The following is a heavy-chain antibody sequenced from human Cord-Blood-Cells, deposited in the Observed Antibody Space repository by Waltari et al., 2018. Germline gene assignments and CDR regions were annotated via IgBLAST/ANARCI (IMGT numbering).Heavy chain of an antibody. V-gene: IGHV4-4*07. CDR2: IDTSGST. Sequence: QVQLQESGPGLVKPSETLSLTCTVSGGSISSYYWSWIRQPAGKGLEWIGRIDTSGSTNYYPALKCRVTMSVDTSKNHFSLKLSSVTAADTAVYYCARVFGYDSSGYYSNWFDPWGQGTLVTVSS. D-gene: IGHD3-22*01. CDR3: ARVFGYDSSGYYSNWFDP. CDR1: GGSISSYY. J-gene: IGHJ5*02.